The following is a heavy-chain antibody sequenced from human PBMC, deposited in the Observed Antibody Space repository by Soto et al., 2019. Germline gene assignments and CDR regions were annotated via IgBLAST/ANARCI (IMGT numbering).Heavy chain of an antibody. V-gene: IGHV4-39*01. D-gene: IGHD2-2*01. Sequence: QLQLQESGPGLVKPSETLSLTCTVSGGSISSSSYYWGWIRQPPGKGLEWIGSISYSGSTYYNPSLKSRVTISVDTSKNQFSLKLSSVTAADTAVYYCARWGYCSSTSCSNWFDPWGQGTLVTVSS. CDR3: ARWGYCSSTSCSNWFDP. J-gene: IGHJ5*02. CDR1: GGSISSSSYY. CDR2: ISYSGST.